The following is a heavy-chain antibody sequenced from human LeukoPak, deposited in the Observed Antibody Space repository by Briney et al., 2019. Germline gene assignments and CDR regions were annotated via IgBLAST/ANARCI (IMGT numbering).Heavy chain of an antibody. V-gene: IGHV5-10-1*01. J-gene: IGHJ5*02. CDR3: ARRSGNWFDP. CDR2: IDPSDSYT. CDR1: GYSFTNNW. Sequence: GESLKISCKASGYSFTNNWIGWVRQMPGKGLEWMGRIDPSDSYTNYSPSFQGHVTISADKSISTAYLQWSSLKASDSAMYYCARRSGNWFDPWGQGTLVTVSS.